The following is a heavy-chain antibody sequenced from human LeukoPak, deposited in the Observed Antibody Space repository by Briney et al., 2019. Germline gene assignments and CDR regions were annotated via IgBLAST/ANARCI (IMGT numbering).Heavy chain of an antibody. CDR2: IYYSGST. J-gene: IGHJ5*02. D-gene: IGHD3-10*01. CDR1: GYSISSGYY. Sequence: SETLSLTCTVSGYSISSGYYWGWIRQPPGKGLEWIGYIYYSGSTNYNPSLKSRVTISVDTSKNQFSLKLSSVTAADTAVYYCARETNGSGNGFDPWGQGTLVTVSS. V-gene: IGHV4-61*01. CDR3: ARETNGSGNGFDP.